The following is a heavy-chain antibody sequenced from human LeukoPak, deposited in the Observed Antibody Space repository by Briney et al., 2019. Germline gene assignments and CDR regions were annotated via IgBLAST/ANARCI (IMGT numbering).Heavy chain of an antibody. CDR1: GFTFDAYA. D-gene: IGHD5-12*01. CDR2: ISWNSGSI. CDR3: AKDTVDIVATIGESDAFDI. Sequence: PGGSLRLSCEASGFTFDAYAMHWVRQAPGKGLEWVSGISWNSGSIGYADSVKGRFTISRDNAKNSLYLQMNSLRAEDTALYYCAKDTVDIVATIGESDAFDIWGQGTMVTVSS. V-gene: IGHV3-9*01. J-gene: IGHJ3*02.